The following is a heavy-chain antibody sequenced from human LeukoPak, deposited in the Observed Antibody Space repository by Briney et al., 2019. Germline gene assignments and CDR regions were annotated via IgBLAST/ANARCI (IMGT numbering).Heavy chain of an antibody. CDR3: ARDSVHGYYDSSGYSALFDY. CDR2: ISSSGSTI. D-gene: IGHD3-22*01. V-gene: IGHV3-48*01. Sequence: GGSLRLSCAASGFTFSSYSMNWVRQALGKGLEWVSYISSSGSTIYYADSVKGRFTISRDNAKNSLYLQMNSLRADDTAVYYCARDSVHGYYDSSGYSALFDYWGQGTLVTVSS. CDR1: GFTFSSYS. J-gene: IGHJ4*02.